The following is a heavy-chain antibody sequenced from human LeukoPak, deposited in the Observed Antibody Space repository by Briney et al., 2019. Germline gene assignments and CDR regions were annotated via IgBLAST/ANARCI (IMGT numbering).Heavy chain of an antibody. CDR2: ISSSGSTK. Sequence: GGSLRLSCAASGFTFSNYAMSWVRQVPGKGLEWVSYISSSGSTKYYADSVKGRFTISRDNARNSLYLQMNSLRAEDTAVYFCARGGLSIMGYWGQGTLVTVSS. V-gene: IGHV3-48*01. CDR1: GFTFSNYA. J-gene: IGHJ4*02. CDR3: ARGGLSIMGY. D-gene: IGHD2/OR15-2a*01.